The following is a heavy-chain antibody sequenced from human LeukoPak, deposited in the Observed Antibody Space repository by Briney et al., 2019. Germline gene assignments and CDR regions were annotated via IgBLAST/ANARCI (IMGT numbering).Heavy chain of an antibody. Sequence: SETLFLTCSVSGGSISGHYWSWIRQPPGKGLEYIGYIYYSGSTKYNPSLKSRVTISVDTSKNHFSLRVNSVTAADTAFYYCARRLYYSGSSGYYLDLWGQGTLVTVSS. D-gene: IGHD1-26*01. CDR1: GGSISGHY. V-gene: IGHV4-59*11. J-gene: IGHJ4*02. CDR3: ARRLYYSGSSGYYLDL. CDR2: IYYSGST.